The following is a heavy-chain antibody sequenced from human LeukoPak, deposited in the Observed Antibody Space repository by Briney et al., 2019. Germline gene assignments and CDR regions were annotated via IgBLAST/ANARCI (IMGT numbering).Heavy chain of an antibody. D-gene: IGHD3-10*01. CDR3: ARENHVSGRTNAFDI. CDR2: IWYDGSNK. CDR1: GFTFSSYG. V-gene: IGHV3-33*01. J-gene: IGHJ3*02. Sequence: GGSLRLSCAASGFTFSSYGMHWVRQAPGKGLEWVAVIWYDGSNKYYADSVKGRFTISRDNSKNTLYLQMNSLRAEDTAVYYCARENHVSGRTNAFDIWGQGTMVTVSS.